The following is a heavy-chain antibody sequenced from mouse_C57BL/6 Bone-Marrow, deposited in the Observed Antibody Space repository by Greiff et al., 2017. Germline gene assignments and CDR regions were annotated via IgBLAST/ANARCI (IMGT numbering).Heavy chain of an antibody. V-gene: IGHV5-16*01. CDR1: GFTFSDYY. J-gene: IGHJ1*03. CDR2: INYDGSST. Sequence: EVQVVESEGGLVQPGSSMKLSCTASGFTFSDYYMAWVRQVPEKGLEWVANINYDGSSTYYLDSLKSRFIISRDNAKNILYLQMSSLKSEDTATYYCARDDYYGSTWYFDVWGTGTTVTVSS. D-gene: IGHD1-1*01. CDR3: ARDDYYGSTWYFDV.